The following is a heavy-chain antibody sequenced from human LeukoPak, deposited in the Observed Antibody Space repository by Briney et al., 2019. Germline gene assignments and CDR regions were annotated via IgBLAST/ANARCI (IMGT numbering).Heavy chain of an antibody. V-gene: IGHV1-2*06. J-gene: IGHJ4*02. CDR2: INPNTGGT. D-gene: IGHD3-3*01. CDR1: GYTFSGYF. Sequence: GASVKVSCKTAGYTFSGYFIHWIRRAPGQGLEGMGRINPNTGGTNYAQKFQGRVTMTSDSSIRSAYMDLSRLSLDDSAVYYCALGGSSDLEWLVDYFDHWGQGSLVLVSS. CDR3: ALGGSSDLEWLVDYFDH.